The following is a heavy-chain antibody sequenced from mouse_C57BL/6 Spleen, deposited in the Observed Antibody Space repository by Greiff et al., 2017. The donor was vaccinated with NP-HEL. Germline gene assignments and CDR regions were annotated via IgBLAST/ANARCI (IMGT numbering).Heavy chain of an antibody. CDR3: ARYREVPYGYDGDLYFDV. CDR1: GFTFTDYY. D-gene: IGHD2-2*01. Sequence: EVKLMESGGGLVQPGGSLSLSCAASGFTFTDYYMSWVRQPPGKALEWLGFIRNKANGYTTEYSASVKGRFTISRDNSQSILLLQMNALRAEDSATYYCARYREVPYGYDGDLYFDVWGTGTTVTVSS. CDR2: IRNKANGYTT. J-gene: IGHJ1*03. V-gene: IGHV7-3*01.